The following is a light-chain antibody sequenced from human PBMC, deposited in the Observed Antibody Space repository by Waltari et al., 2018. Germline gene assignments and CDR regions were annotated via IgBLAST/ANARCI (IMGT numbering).Light chain of an antibody. J-gene: IGKJ4*01. CDR2: YAS. Sequence: DIQMTQSPSSVSASVGDSVTITCRASQALSGCLAWYKQKPGKAPKLLINYASTLQSGVPSRFSGSGSGTEYTLTISSLLPEDFATYFCQQAHSWPLAFGGGTEV. V-gene: IGKV1-12*01. CDR1: QALSGC. CDR3: QQAHSWPLA.